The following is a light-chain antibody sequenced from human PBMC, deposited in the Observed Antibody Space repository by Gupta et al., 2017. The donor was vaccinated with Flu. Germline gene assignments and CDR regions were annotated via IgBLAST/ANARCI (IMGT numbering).Light chain of an antibody. Sequence: GNRSVSPGERATLCCRASERVSSSDLAWDQKKPGQATRLRIYGAASRATGIPERLSGSGAGTDFTLTISRLEPEDFAMDYGQHEGSSPYTCGQGTKLEIK. V-gene: IGKV3-20*01. CDR3: QHEGSSPYT. CDR2: GAA. CDR1: ERVSSSD. J-gene: IGKJ2*01.